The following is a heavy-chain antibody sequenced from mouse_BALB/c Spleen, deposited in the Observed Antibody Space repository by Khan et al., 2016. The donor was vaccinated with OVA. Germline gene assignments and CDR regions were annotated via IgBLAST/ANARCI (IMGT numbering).Heavy chain of an antibody. CDR3: AREWGAWFPY. Sequence: VQLQESGAELARPGASVKLSCKASGYTFTDYNINWVKQWTGQGLEWIGEIYPGSNNTYYNEKFKGKATLTADKSSSTSYMQLSSLTSEDSAVYFRAREWGAWFPYWGQGTLVTVSA. CDR1: GYTFTDYN. CDR2: IYPGSNNT. J-gene: IGHJ3*01. V-gene: IGHV1-77*01.